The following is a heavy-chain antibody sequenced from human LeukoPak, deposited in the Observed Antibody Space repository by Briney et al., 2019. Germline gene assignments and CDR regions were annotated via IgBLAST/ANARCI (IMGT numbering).Heavy chain of an antibody. CDR2: ISGSGAST. V-gene: IGHV3-23*01. D-gene: IGHD2-2*01. CDR3: ARDEVGWEYQLLLAHYYYGMDV. CDR1: GFTFSSYA. J-gene: IGHJ6*02. Sequence: GGSLRLSCAASGFTFSSYAMSWVRQAPGKGLEWVSAISGSGASTYYADSVKGRFTISRDNAKNTLYLQMNSLRAEDTAVYYCARDEVGWEYQLLLAHYYYGMDVWGQGTTVTVSS.